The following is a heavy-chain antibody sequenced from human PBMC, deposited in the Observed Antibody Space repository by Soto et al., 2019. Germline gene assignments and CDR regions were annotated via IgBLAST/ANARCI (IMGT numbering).Heavy chain of an antibody. D-gene: IGHD1-1*01. CDR1: GDTFSFYT. J-gene: IGHJ6*02. CDR2: MSPNSGAT. V-gene: IGHV1-8*02. Sequence: ASVKVSCKASGDTFSFYTINWVRQATGQGLEWMGWMSPNSGATGYAQKFQGRVTMTRDTSISTAYMELSNLRSEDTAIYYCARGVDAGVDVWGQGTTVTVSS. CDR3: ARGVDAGVDV.